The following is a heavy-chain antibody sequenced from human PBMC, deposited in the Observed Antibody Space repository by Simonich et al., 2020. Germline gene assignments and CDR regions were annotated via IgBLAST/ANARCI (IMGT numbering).Heavy chain of an antibody. D-gene: IGHD1-1*01. V-gene: IGHV3-21*01. CDR3: ARANERDY. CDR2: MSSSSSYI. J-gene: IGHJ4*02. Sequence: EVQLVESGGGLVKPGGSLRLSCAASGFTFSSYSMNWVRQAPVKGREWVSYMSSSSSYIYYADSVKGRFTISRDNAKNSLYLQMNSLRAEDTAVYYCARANERDYWGQGTLVTVSS. CDR1: GFTFSSYS.